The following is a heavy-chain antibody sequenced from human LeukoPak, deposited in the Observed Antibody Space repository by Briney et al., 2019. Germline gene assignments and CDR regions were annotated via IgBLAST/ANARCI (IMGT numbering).Heavy chain of an antibody. V-gene: IGHV3-9*03. CDR1: GFTFDDYT. Sequence: GGSLRLSCAASGFTFDDYTIHWVRQAPGKGLEWVSGISWNTNYIGYADSVKGRFTISRGNAKNSLYLQMNSLRAEDMALYYCTKEAGRRGYSYGLRSWGQGALVTVSS. D-gene: IGHD5-18*01. CDR3: TKEAGRRGYSYGLRS. CDR2: ISWNTNYI. J-gene: IGHJ5*02.